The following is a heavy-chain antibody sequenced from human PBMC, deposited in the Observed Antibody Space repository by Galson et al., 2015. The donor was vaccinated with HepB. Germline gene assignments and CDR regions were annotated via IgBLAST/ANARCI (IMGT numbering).Heavy chain of an antibody. CDR1: GDSINSLY. D-gene: IGHD2/OR15-2a*01. J-gene: IGHJ4*02. Sequence: ETLSLTCTVSGDSINSLYWSWIRQPPGKGLEWIGYINYSGNTNYNPSLKSRVTISVDTSKNQFSLKLTSVTAADTAVYHCARVRGPVLGGFDYWGPGTLVTVSS. CDR3: ARVRGPVLGGFDY. CDR2: INYSGNT. V-gene: IGHV4-59*01.